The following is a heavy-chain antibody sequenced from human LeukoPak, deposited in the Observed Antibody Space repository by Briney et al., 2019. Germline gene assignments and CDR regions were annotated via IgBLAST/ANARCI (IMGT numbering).Heavy chain of an antibody. CDR2: IYHSGST. Sequence: SETLSLTCAASGGSISSGGYSWSWIRQPPGKGLEWIGYIYHSGSTYYNPSLKSRVTISVDRSKNQFSLKLSSVTAADTAVYYCARVNFSVVRGVIITAYNWFDPWGQGTLVTVSS. V-gene: IGHV4-30-2*01. CDR3: ARVNFSVVRGVIITAYNWFDP. J-gene: IGHJ5*02. CDR1: GGSISSGGYS. D-gene: IGHD3-10*01.